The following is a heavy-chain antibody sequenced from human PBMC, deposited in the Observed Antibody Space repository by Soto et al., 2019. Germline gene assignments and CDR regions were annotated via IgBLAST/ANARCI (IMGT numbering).Heavy chain of an antibody. J-gene: IGHJ5*02. CDR3: VKHNWNNLGWFDP. V-gene: IGHV3-23*01. CDR1: GFTFSNSA. Sequence: EVQLLESGGGLVQPGESLRLSCVASGFTFSNSAMTWVRQTPGKGLEWVSTISGSNGDSTYYADSVKGRFTISRDNSKNTLYLQMNSLRAEDTAVYNCVKHNWNNLGWFDPWGQGTLVTVSS. CDR2: ISGSNGDST. D-gene: IGHD1-20*01.